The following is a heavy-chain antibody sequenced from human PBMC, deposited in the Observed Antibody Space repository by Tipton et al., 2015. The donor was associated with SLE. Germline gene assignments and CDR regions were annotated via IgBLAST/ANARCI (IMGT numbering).Heavy chain of an antibody. CDR1: GGSISSSSYY. J-gene: IGHJ3*02. Sequence: TLSLTCTVSGGSISSSSYYWSWIRQPAGKGLEWIGRIYTSGSTNYNPSLKSRVTISVDTSKNQFSLKLSSVTAADTAVYYCARDIGGRGGDCYAFDIWGQGTMVTVSS. CDR2: IYTSGST. D-gene: IGHD2-21*01. CDR3: ARDIGGRGGDCYAFDI. V-gene: IGHV4-61*02.